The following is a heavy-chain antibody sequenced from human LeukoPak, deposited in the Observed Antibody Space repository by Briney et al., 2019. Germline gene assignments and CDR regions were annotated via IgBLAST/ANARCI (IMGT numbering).Heavy chain of an antibody. CDR1: GFTFSSYW. D-gene: IGHD1-26*01. CDR3: ATDGDHAGIIGALV. CDR2: NNSDVTYT. Sequence: GGSLSLLCAPSGFTFSSYWMHWARLPPGKGRVWVSRNNSDVTYTMYADCGEDPFTIYRNTAKNTLYQQINSLRSRHTSVYFCATDGDHAGIIGALVWGEGRLVSVCS. J-gene: IGHJ4*02. V-gene: IGHV3-74*03.